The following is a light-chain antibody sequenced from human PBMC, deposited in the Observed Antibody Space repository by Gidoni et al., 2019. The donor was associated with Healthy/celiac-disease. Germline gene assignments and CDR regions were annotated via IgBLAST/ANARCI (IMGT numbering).Light chain of an antibody. Sequence: QSVLTPPPSVSGAPGQRVPIPCTGRSSNIGAGYDVPWYQQLPGTAPKRLIYGNSTRPSGVPDRFSGSKSGTSASLAITGLQAEDEADYYCQSYDSSLSGWVFGGGTKLTVL. CDR2: GNS. CDR3: QSYDSSLSGWV. V-gene: IGLV1-40*01. CDR1: SSNIGAGYD. J-gene: IGLJ3*02.